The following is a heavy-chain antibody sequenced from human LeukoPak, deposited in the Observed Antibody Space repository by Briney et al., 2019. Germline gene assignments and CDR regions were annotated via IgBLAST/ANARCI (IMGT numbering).Heavy chain of an antibody. J-gene: IGHJ4*02. CDR3: ARDYGGGRGN. Sequence: GGSLRLSCAASGFTFDDYAMHWVRQAPGKGLEWVSGISWNSGSIGYADSVKGRFTISRDNSKNSLYLQMNSLRAEDTAVYYCARDYGGGRGNWGQGTLVTVSS. V-gene: IGHV3-9*01. CDR2: ISWNSGSI. D-gene: IGHD4-23*01. CDR1: GFTFDDYA.